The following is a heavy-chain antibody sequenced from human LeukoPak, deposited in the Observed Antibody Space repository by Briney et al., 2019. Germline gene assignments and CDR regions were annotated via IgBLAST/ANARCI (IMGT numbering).Heavy chain of an antibody. V-gene: IGHV4-30-4*01. Sequence: SETLSLTCTVSGASIRSGDYYWSWIRQPPGKGLEWIGNIYDSGSTYYNPSLKSRITISVDTSENRFSLKLSSVTATDTVVYYCARDCSGGSCYGAFDIWGQGTMVTVSS. CDR3: ARDCSGGSCYGAFDI. D-gene: IGHD2-15*01. CDR2: IYDSGST. CDR1: GASIRSGDYY. J-gene: IGHJ3*02.